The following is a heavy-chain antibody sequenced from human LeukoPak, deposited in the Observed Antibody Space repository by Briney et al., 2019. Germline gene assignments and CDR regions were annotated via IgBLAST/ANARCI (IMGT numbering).Heavy chain of an antibody. CDR3: ARTPPRAVTTVFIFVC. Sequence: PSQTLSLTCAISGDSVSSNSAAWNWIRQSPSRGLEWLGRTYYRSKWYNDYAVSVKSRITFNPDTSKNQFSLHLNSVTPEDTAVYYCARTPPRAVTTVFIFVCWGQGTLVTVSS. D-gene: IGHD4-17*01. CDR1: GDSVSSNSAA. CDR2: TYYRSKWYN. V-gene: IGHV6-1*01. J-gene: IGHJ4*02.